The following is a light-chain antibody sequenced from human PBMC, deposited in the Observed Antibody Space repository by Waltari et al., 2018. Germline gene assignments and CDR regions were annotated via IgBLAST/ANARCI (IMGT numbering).Light chain of an antibody. Sequence: QSVLTQPPSASGTPGQRVTVSCSGSSSNIGSNSVTWYQHLPGTAPKLLIYNNNEWPSGVPDRFSASKSGTSASLAISGLQSEDEAEYYCASWDDSLNGLVFGTGTKVIAL. V-gene: IGLV1-44*01. CDR3: ASWDDSLNGLV. CDR2: NNN. J-gene: IGLJ1*01. CDR1: SSNIGSNS.